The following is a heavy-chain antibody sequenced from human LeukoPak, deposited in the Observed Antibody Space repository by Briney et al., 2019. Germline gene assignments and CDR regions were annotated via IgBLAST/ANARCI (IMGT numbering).Heavy chain of an antibody. CDR1: GGSISSYS. CDR2: IYYSGST. Sequence: SETLSLTCTVSGGSISSYSWSWIRQPPGKGLEWIGYIYYSGSTNYNPSLKSRVTISVDPSKNQFSLKLSSVTAADTAVYYCARRGGYCSGGSCELDYWGQGTLVTVSS. CDR3: ARRGGYCSGGSCELDY. D-gene: IGHD2-15*01. V-gene: IGHV4-59*08. J-gene: IGHJ4*02.